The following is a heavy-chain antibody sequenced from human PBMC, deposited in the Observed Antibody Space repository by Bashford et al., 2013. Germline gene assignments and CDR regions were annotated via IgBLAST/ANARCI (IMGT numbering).Heavy chain of an antibody. Sequence: WVRQAPGQGLEWMGIFNPSGGGTSYAQKFQGRVTMTRDTSTSTVYMELSSLRSEDTAVYYCARPLVARIAYYYGMDVWGQGTTVTVSS. CDR3: ARPLVARIAYYYGMDV. J-gene: IGHJ6*02. D-gene: IGHD5-12*01. CDR2: FNPSGGGT. V-gene: IGHV1-46*03.